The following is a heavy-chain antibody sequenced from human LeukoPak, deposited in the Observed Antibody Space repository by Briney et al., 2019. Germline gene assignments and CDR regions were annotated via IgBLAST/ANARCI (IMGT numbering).Heavy chain of an antibody. CDR3: ATASKTTSFYYYYMDV. V-gene: IGHV1-24*01. CDR1: GYTLTELS. D-gene: IGHD4-17*01. CDR2: FDPEDGET. Sequence: ASVKVSCKVSGYTLTELSMHWVRQAPGKGLEWMGGFDPEDGETIYAQKFQGRVTMTEDTSTDTAYMELSSLRSEDTAVYYCATASKTTSFYYYYMDVWGKGTTVTISS. J-gene: IGHJ6*03.